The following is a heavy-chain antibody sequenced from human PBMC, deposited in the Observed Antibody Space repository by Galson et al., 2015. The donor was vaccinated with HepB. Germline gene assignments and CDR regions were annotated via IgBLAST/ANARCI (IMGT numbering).Heavy chain of an antibody. J-gene: IGHJ4*02. CDR3: VRSGDFSGYSSR. Sequence: SLRLSCAASGFTFSGSAIHWVRQASGRGPEWIGHIRSKATNYAALNVPSLKGRFTISRDDSKNMAYLHMRSLKTDDTAVYYCVRSGDFSGYSSRWGQGTLVTVSS. V-gene: IGHV3-73*01. D-gene: IGHD6-13*01. CDR1: GFTFSGSA. CDR2: IRSKATNYAA.